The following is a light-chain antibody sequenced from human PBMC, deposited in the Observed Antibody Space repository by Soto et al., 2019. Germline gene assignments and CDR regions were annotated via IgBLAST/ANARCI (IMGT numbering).Light chain of an antibody. CDR2: GAS. J-gene: IGKJ1*01. V-gene: IGKV3-15*01. Sequence: EIVITQSPATLSVSPGERATLSCRASQSVSSNLAWYQQKPGQAPRLLIYGASTRATGIPARFSGSGSGTEFTLTISRLEPEDFAVYYCQQYGISPRTFGQGTKVDI. CDR1: QSVSSN. CDR3: QQYGISPRT.